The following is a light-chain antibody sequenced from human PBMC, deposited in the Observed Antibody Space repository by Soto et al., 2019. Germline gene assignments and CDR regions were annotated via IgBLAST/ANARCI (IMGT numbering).Light chain of an antibody. J-gene: IGKJ2*01. CDR1: KTIRSNF. CDR2: GAS. CDR3: QRYDSSSGNT. Sequence: EIVLTQSPGTLSLSPGERATLSSRASKTIRSNFLTWNQQKPGQDPSLLIYGASTRAAGSQDRFSGSGSVTDFTLTISRPEPEDFAVYCCQRYDSSSGNTFGPGTKLQIK. V-gene: IGKV3-20*01.